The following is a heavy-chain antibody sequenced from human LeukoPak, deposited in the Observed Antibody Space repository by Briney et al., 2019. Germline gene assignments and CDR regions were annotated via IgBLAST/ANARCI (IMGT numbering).Heavy chain of an antibody. V-gene: IGHV3-21*01. CDR1: GFTFSSYS. D-gene: IGHD1-1*01. Sequence: GGSLRLSCAASGFTFSSYSINWVRQAPGKGLEWFSSISSSSSYIYYADSVKGRFTISRDNAKNSLYLQMNSLRDEDTAVYYCARGGQGNWPTPFDYWGQGTLVTVSS. CDR3: ARGGQGNWPTPFDY. J-gene: IGHJ4*02. CDR2: ISSSSSYI.